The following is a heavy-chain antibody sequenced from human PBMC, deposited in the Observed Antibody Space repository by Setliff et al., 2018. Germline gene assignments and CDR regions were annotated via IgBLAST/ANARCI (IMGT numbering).Heavy chain of an antibody. CDR1: GYTFSDYG. Sequence: ASVKVSCKASGYTFSDYGISWVRLAPGQGLEWMGWISPYSGKTFYAPQFQDRVVMTTDTSTNTAYLDLRSLRSDDTAVYYCERLVRYCTKTSCQRTSGDDFWGQGTLVTVSS. CDR2: ISPYSGKT. V-gene: IGHV1-18*01. J-gene: IGHJ4*02. D-gene: IGHD2-8*01. CDR3: ERLVRYCTKTSCQRTSGDDF.